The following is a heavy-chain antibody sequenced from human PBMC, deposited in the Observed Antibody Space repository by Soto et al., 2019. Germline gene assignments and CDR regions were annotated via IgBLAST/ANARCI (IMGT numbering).Heavy chain of an antibody. J-gene: IGHJ4*02. CDR2: ISYDGSNK. Sequence: PGGSLRLSCAASGFTFSSYAMHWVRQAPGKGLEWVAVISYDGSNKYYADSVKGRFTISRDNSKNTLYLQMNSLRAEDTAVYYCANHRTETPFDYWGLGTLVTVSS. CDR1: GFTFSSYA. CDR3: ANHRTETPFDY. V-gene: IGHV3-30-3*01.